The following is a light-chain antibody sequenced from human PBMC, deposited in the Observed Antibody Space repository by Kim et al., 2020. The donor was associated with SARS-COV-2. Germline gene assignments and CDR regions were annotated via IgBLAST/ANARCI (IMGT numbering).Light chain of an antibody. Sequence: GKPVTSSCTRSSGSIDDNYVQWYQQRPGGVPTTVIYEDDQRPSGVSDRFSGSIDNSSNSASLTISGLRTEDEADYYCQSYNRDNVIFGGGTKVTVL. J-gene: IGLJ2*01. CDR3: QSYNRDNVI. CDR2: EDD. V-gene: IGLV6-57*03. CDR1: SGSIDDNY.